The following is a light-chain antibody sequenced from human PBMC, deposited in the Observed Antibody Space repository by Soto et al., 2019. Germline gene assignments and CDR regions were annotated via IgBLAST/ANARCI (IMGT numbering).Light chain of an antibody. J-gene: IGKJ2*01. Sequence: DTVMTQSPDSLAVSLGERATINCKSSQTLLNSSNNKNYLAWYQQKPGQPPKLLIYWASTRESGVPDRFSGSGSGTDFTLTINSLQAEDGAVYYCQQYFSAPFTFGQGTKLEIK. CDR2: WAS. CDR3: QQYFSAPFT. CDR1: QTLLNSSNNKNY. V-gene: IGKV4-1*01.